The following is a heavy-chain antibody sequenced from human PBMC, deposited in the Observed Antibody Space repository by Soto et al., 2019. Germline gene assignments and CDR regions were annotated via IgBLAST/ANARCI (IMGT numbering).Heavy chain of an antibody. V-gene: IGHV3-33*01. D-gene: IGHD2-15*01. CDR3: SRDRWYDGYCDGMYV. CDR1: GSTFSSYA. CDR2: IWYDGSNK. J-gene: IGHJ6*02. Sequence: GGSLRLSCAASGSTFSSYAMHWVRQAPGKGLEWVAVIWYDGSNKYYADSVKGRFTISRDNSKNTLYLQMNSLRAEDTAVYYCSRDRWYDGYCDGMYVWGQGTTVPVS.